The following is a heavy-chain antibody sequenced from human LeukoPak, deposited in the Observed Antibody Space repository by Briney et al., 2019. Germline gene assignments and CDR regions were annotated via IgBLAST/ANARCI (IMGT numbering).Heavy chain of an antibody. V-gene: IGHV4-4*07. D-gene: IGHD3-10*01. Sequence: SETLSLTCTVSGGSISSYYWSWIRQPAGKGLEWIGRIYTSGSTNYNPSLKSRVTMSVDTSKNQFSLKLSSVTAADTAVYYCASSGTMVRGVPLEGSFDYWGQGTLVTVSS. CDR2: IYTSGST. CDR3: ASSGTMVRGVPLEGSFDY. J-gene: IGHJ4*02. CDR1: GGSISSYY.